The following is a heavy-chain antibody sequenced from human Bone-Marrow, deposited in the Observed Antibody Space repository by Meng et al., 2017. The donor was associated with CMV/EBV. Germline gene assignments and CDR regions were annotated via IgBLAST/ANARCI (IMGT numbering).Heavy chain of an antibody. D-gene: IGHD1-14*01. Sequence: GGSLRLSCAASGFTFSSYWMSWVRQAPGKGLEWVSSISSSSSYIYYADSVKGRFTISRDNAKNSLYLQMNSLRAEDTAVYYCARGNRDAFDIWGQGTMVTVSS. CDR3: ARGNRDAFDI. J-gene: IGHJ3*02. V-gene: IGHV3-21*01. CDR2: ISSSSSYI. CDR1: GFTFSSYW.